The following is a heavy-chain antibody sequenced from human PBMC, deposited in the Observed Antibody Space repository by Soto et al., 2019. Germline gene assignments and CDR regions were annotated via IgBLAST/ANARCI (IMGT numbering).Heavy chain of an antibody. V-gene: IGHV1-69*01. Sequence: QVQLVQSGAEVQKPGSSVKVSCKASGGTFSSYAISWVRQAPGQGLEWMGGIIPIFGTANYAQKLQGRVTITADESTSTAYMGLSSLRSEDTAVYYCARAAYSSGAPEGYWGQGTLVTASS. CDR3: ARAAYSSGAPEGY. D-gene: IGHD6-19*01. J-gene: IGHJ4*02. CDR2: IIPIFGTA. CDR1: GGTFSSYA.